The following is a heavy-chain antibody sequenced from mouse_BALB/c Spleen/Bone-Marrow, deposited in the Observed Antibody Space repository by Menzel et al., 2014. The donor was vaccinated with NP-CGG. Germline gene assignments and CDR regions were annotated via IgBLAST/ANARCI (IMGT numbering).Heavy chain of an antibody. V-gene: IGHV5-9-1*01. J-gene: IGHJ4*01. CDR2: ISSGGSYT. CDR1: GFTFSSYA. D-gene: IGHD2-3*01. CDR3: ARHDGYYAMDY. Sequence: EVMLVESGGGLVKPGGSLKLSCAASGFTFSSYAMSWVRQTPEKRLEWVATISSGGSYTYYPDSVKGRFTISRDNAKNTLNLQMSSLRSEDTAMYYCARHDGYYAMDYWGQGTSVTVSS.